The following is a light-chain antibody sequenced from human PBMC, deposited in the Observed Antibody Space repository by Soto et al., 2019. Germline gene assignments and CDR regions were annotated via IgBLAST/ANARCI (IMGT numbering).Light chain of an antibody. V-gene: IGLV2-8*01. CDR1: SGDVGGYNY. CDR2: EVS. Sequence: QYVLTQPPSASGSPGQSVTISCTGTSGDVGGYNYVSWNQQHPGKAPKLMIFEVSERPSGVPDRFSASKSGNTASLTVSGLQAEDEADYYCSSYAGSNNYVFGTGTRSPS. J-gene: IGLJ1*01. CDR3: SSYAGSNNYV.